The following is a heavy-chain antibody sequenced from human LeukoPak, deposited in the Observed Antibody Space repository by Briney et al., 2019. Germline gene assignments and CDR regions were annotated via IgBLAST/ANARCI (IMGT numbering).Heavy chain of an antibody. CDR1: GYTFTGYY. J-gene: IGHJ6*03. Sequence: ASVKVSCKASGYTFTGYYMHWVRQAPGQGLEWMGGIIPIFGTANYAQKFQGRVTITADESTSTAYMELSSLRSEDTAVYYCARDPSAHIAESDYYYYYMDVWGKGTTVTVSS. D-gene: IGHD2-21*01. CDR3: ARDPSAHIAESDYYYYYMDV. CDR2: IIPIFGTA. V-gene: IGHV1-69*13.